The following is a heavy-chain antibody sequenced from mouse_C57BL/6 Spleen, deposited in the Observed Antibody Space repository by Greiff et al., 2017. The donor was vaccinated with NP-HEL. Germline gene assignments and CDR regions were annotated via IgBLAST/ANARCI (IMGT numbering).Heavy chain of an antibody. V-gene: IGHV1-47*01. Sequence: QVQLQQSGAELVKPGASVKMSCKASGYTFTTYPIEWMKQNHGKSLEWIGNFHPYNDDTKYNEKFKGKATLTVEKSSSTVYLELSRFTSDDSAVYYCAVIYYGKYYAMDYWGQGTSVTVSS. D-gene: IGHD2-1*01. CDR1: GYTFTTYP. J-gene: IGHJ4*01. CDR2: FHPYNDDT. CDR3: AVIYYGKYYAMDY.